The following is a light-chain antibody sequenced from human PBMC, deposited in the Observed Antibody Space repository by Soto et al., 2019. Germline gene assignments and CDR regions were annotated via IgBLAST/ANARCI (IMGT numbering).Light chain of an antibody. CDR1: QSIDTY. CDR2: DAS. V-gene: IGKV3-11*01. J-gene: IGKJ2*01. Sequence: EIVLTQSPATLSSSPGERATLSCRASQSIDTYLAWYQQKPGQAPRLLIYDASDRATGIPARFSGSGSGTAFTLTISSLEPEDFAVYYCQQRSNWPPMYTFXQGTKVDIK. CDR3: QQRSNWPPMYT.